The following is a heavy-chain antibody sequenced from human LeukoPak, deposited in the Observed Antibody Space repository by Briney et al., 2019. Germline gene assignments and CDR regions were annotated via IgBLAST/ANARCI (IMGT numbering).Heavy chain of an antibody. CDR3: ARDYGVPGTTPFFDY. V-gene: IGHV1-69*13. CDR1: GGTFSSYA. Sequence: ASVKVSCKASGGTFSSYAISWVRQAPGQGLEWMGGIIPIFGTANYAQKFQGRVTITADESTSTAYMELSSQRSEDTAVYYCARDYGVPGTTPFFDYWGQGTLVTVSS. D-gene: IGHD1-1*01. CDR2: IIPIFGTA. J-gene: IGHJ4*02.